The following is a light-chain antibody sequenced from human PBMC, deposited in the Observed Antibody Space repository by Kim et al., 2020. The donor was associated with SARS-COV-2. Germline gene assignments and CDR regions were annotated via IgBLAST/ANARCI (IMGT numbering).Light chain of an antibody. CDR2: KDS. CDR3: QSADSSVWV. J-gene: IGLJ3*02. Sequence: SVFPGQTARITCSGDALPKQYAYWYQQKPGQAPVLVIYKDSERPSGIPERFSGSSSGTTVTLTISGVQAEDEADYYCQSADSSVWVFGGGTKVTVL. CDR1: ALPKQY. V-gene: IGLV3-25*03.